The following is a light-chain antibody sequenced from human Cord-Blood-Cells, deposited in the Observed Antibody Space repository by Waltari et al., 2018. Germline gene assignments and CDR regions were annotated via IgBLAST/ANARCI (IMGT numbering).Light chain of an antibody. J-gene: IGKJ5*01. CDR2: AAS. CDR1: QSISSY. V-gene: IGKV1-39*01. Sequence: DIQMTQSPSSLSASVGDRVTITCRASQSISSYLNWYQQKPGKAPKLPIYAASSLQSGVPSRFSGSESGTDFTLTISSLQPEDFATYYCQQSYSTPPITFGQGTRLEIK. CDR3: QQSYSTPPIT.